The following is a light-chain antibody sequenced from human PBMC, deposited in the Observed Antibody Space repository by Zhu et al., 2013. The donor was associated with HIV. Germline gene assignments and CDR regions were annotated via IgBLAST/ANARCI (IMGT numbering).Light chain of an antibody. V-gene: IGKV1-39*01. CDR3: QQTYITPYT. CDR1: QDIGKY. J-gene: IGKJ2*01. Sequence: DIQMTQSPSFLSASVGDRVTITCRASQDIGKYLAWYQQRPGKAPNLLVYAASTTQSGVPSRFSGRGSGTDFTLTISSLQPEDFATYYCQQTYITPYTFGQGTKLEI. CDR2: AAS.